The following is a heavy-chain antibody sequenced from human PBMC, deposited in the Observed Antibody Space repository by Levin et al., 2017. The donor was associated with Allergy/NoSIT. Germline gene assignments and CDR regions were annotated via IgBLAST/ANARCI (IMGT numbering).Heavy chain of an antibody. Sequence: SETLSLTCSVSGVSVTTYYWTWIRQSPGKGLEWIGYIHYSGSTKYNSSFKSRVTMSIDSSRNQFSLKLSSVSAADTAIYYCARENRPTDIWEEGPFDYWGQGALVTVSS. D-gene: IGHD2/OR15-2a*01. CDR1: GVSVTTYY. CDR2: IHYSGST. J-gene: IGHJ4*02. V-gene: IGHV4-59*02. CDR3: ARENRPTDIWEEGPFDY.